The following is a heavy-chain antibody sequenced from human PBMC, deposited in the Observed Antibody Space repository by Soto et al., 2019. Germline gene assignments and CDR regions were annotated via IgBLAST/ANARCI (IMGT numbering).Heavy chain of an antibody. D-gene: IGHD3-3*01. CDR3: ARAPRTGVVIIAPGAFDI. Sequence: GGSLRLSCAASGFTFSSYGMHWVRQAPGKGLEWVAVIWYDGSNKYYADSVKGRFTISRDNSKNTLYLQMNSLRAEDTAVYYCARAPRTGVVIIAPGAFDIWGQGTMVTVSS. CDR1: GFTFSSYG. V-gene: IGHV3-33*01. J-gene: IGHJ3*02. CDR2: IWYDGSNK.